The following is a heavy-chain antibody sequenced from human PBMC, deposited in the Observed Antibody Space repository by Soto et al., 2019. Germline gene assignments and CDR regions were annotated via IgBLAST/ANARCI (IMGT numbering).Heavy chain of an antibody. V-gene: IGHV3-74*01. D-gene: IGHD4-17*01. CDR1: GFTFSSYW. CDR2: INSDGSTT. J-gene: IGHJ4*02. Sequence: PGGSLRLSCVASGFTFSSYWMHWVRQAPGKGLVWVSRINSDGSTTIYADSVKGRFTISRDNANNTLYLQMNSLRADDTAVYYCARDRVSHGDYDCWGQGTLVTVSS. CDR3: ARDRVSHGDYDC.